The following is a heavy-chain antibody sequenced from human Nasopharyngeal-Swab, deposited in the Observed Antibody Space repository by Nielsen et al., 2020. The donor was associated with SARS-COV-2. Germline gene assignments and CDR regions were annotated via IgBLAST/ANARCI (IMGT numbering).Heavy chain of an antibody. CDR1: GFTFSSYA. J-gene: IGHJ4*02. CDR3: ARVDGWFGELFVDY. D-gene: IGHD3-10*01. CDR2: ISYDGGNK. Sequence: GGSLRLSCAASGFTFSSYAMHWVRQAPGKGLEWVAVISYDGGNKYYADSVKGRFTISRDNSKNTLYLQMNSLRAEDTAVYYCARVDGWFGELFVDYWGQGTLVTVSS. V-gene: IGHV3-30-3*01.